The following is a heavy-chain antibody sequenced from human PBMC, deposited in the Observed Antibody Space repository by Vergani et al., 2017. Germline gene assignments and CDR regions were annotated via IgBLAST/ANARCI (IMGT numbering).Heavy chain of an antibody. CDR1: GGSISSRSYY. J-gene: IGHJ5*02. V-gene: IGHV4-39*01. CDR3: ARPNSSGWYGEIDP. D-gene: IGHD6-19*01. Sequence: QLQLQESGPGLVQPSETLSLICTVSGGSISSRSYYWGWIRQPPGKGLEWIGSIYYSGSTYFNPSLKSRVSISVDTSKNQFSLKLSSVTAADTAVYYCARPNSSGWYGEIDPWGQGTLVTVSS. CDR2: IYYSGST.